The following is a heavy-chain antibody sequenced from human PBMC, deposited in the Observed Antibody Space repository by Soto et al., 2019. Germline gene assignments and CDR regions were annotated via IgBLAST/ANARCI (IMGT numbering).Heavy chain of an antibody. CDR3: ARIGVSSGHESPDFDS. CDR1: GYTFNFYG. Sequence: GXSVKVSCKASGYTFNFYGITWVRQAPGQGLEWMGWISGFNGNTNYAADLQGRVTMTTDTSTSTAYMELRGLRSDDTAVYYCARIGVSSGHESPDFDSWGQGTLVTVSS. J-gene: IGHJ4*02. CDR2: ISGFNGNT. D-gene: IGHD3-16*01. V-gene: IGHV1-18*01.